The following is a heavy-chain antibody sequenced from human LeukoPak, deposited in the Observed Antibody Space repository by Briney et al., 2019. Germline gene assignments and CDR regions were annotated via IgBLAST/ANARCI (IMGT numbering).Heavy chain of an antibody. CDR1: GYSISSGYY. CDR2: IYHSGST. Sequence: SETLSLTCTVSGYSISSGYYWGWIRQPPGKGLEWIGSIYHSGSTYYNPSLKSRVTISVDTSKNQFSLKLSSVTAADTAVYYCARVRGYYDSSGYYYHDAFDIWGQGTMVTVSS. D-gene: IGHD3-22*01. V-gene: IGHV4-38-2*02. J-gene: IGHJ3*02. CDR3: ARVRGYYDSSGYYYHDAFDI.